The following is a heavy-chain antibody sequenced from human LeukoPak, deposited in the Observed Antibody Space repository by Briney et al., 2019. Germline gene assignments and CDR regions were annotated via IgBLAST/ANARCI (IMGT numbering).Heavy chain of an antibody. V-gene: IGHV3-7*03. J-gene: IGHJ4*02. CDR2: IKQDGSEK. Sequence: GGSLRLSCAASGFILSNHWMTWVRQAPGKGPEWVANIKQDGSEKYYVDSVKGRFTISRDNAKNSLYLQMNSLRAGDTAVYYCARDKWELLTYFDYWGQGTLVTVSS. CDR1: GFILSNHW. D-gene: IGHD1-26*01. CDR3: ARDKWELLTYFDY.